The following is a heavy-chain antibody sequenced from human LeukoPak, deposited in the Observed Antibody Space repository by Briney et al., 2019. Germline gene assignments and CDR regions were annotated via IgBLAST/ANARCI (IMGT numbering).Heavy chain of an antibody. J-gene: IGHJ5*02. D-gene: IGHD3-22*01. Sequence: ASVKVSCKASGYTFTSYGISWVRQAPGQGLEWMGWISAYNGNTNYAQKLQGRVTMTTDTSTSTAYMELRSLRPDDTAVYYCARAPGRKTYYYDSSGYFPWGQGTLVTVSS. CDR3: ARAPGRKTYYYDSSGYFP. CDR2: ISAYNGNT. V-gene: IGHV1-18*01. CDR1: GYTFTSYG.